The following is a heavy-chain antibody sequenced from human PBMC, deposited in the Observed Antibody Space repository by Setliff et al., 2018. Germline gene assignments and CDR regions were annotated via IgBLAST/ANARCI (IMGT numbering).Heavy chain of an antibody. D-gene: IGHD3-22*01. J-gene: IGHJ4*02. CDR2: IFSNDEK. CDR3: ARAYYDSSGYYPLVY. CDR1: GFSLSNARMG. Sequence: SGPTLVNPTETLTLTCTVSGFSLSNARMGVSWIRQPPGKALEWLAHIFSNDEKSYSTSLKGRLTISKDTSKSQVVLTMTNMDPVDTATYYCARAYYDSSGYYPLVYWGQGTLVTVSS. V-gene: IGHV2-26*01.